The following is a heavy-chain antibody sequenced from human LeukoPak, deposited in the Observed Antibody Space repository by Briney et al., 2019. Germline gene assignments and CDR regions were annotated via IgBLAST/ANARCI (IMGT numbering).Heavy chain of an antibody. D-gene: IGHD5-18*01. CDR1: GGSISSSSYY. CDR2: IYYSGST. V-gene: IGHV4-39*01. Sequence: PSETLSLTCTVSGGSISSSSYYWGWIRQPPGKGLEWIGSIYYSGSTYYNPSLKSRVTISVDTSKNQFSLKLSSVTAADTAVYYCARGYSYGYSYYFDYWGQGTLVTVSS. J-gene: IGHJ4*02. CDR3: ARGYSYGYSYYFDY.